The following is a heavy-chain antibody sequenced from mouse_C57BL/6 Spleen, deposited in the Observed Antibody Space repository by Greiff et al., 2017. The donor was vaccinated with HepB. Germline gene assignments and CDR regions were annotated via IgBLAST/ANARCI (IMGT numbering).Heavy chain of an antibody. CDR1: GYTFTDYY. CDR3: AREGYYDAMDY. D-gene: IGHD2-1*01. Sequence: QVHVKQSGAELVRPGASVKLSCKASGYTFTDYYINWVKQRPGQGLEWIARIYPGSGNTYYNEKFKGKATLTAEKSSSTAYMQLSSLTSEDSAVYFCAREGYYDAMDYWGQGTSVTVSS. V-gene: IGHV1-76*01. J-gene: IGHJ4*01. CDR2: IYPGSGNT.